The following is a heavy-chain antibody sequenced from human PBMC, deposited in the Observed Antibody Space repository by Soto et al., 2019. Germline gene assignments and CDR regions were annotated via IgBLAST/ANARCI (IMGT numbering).Heavy chain of an antibody. D-gene: IGHD6-6*01. CDR3: AREGTSTPSSGMDY. CDR1: AVSISSDY. Sequence: QVQLQESGPGLVKPSETLSLTCTVSAVSISSDYWSWVRQPPGKGLEWIGYIYYSGSTNYNPSLKRRVTISLDTSKNQSSLRLCSVTAADTAMYYCAREGTSTPSSGMDYWGPGTLVTVSS. J-gene: IGHJ4*02. V-gene: IGHV4-59*01. CDR2: IYYSGST.